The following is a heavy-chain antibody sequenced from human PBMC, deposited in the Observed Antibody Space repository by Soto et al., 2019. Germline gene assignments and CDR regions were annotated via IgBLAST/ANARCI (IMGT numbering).Heavy chain of an antibody. V-gene: IGHV3-53*01. Sequence: PGGSLRLSCVASGFNFSYNAMSWVRQAPGKGLEWVSVIYSGGVTYYADSVKGRFTITRDASKNTVYLQMNSLRAEDTAMYYCARDPSTTGYYGLDVWGQGTTVTVSS. J-gene: IGHJ6*02. CDR1: GFNFSYNA. CDR3: ARDPSTTGYYGLDV. CDR2: IYSGGVT.